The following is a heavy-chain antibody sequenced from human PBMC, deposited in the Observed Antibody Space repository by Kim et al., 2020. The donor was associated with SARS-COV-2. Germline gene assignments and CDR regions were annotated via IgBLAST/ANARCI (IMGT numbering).Heavy chain of an antibody. Sequence: YADSVKGRFTISRDNAKNTLDLQMNSLRPEDTAVYYCARGSKVFGGVVDYWGQGTLVTVSS. J-gene: IGHJ4*02. V-gene: IGHV3-74*01. D-gene: IGHD2-15*01. CDR3: ARGSKVFGGVVDY.